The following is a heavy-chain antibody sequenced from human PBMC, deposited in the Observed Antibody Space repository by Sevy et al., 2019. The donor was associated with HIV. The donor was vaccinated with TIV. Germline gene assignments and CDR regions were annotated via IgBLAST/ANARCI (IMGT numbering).Heavy chain of an antibody. CDR2: ISSSGSTI. V-gene: IGHV3-11*01. CDR1: GFTFSDYY. D-gene: IGHD3-22*01. J-gene: IGHJ4*02. Sequence: GGSLRLSCAASGFTFSDYYMSWIRQAPGKGLEWVSYISSSGSTIYYADSVKGRFTISRDNAKNSLYLQMNSLRAEDTAVYYCAKLGFYYDSSAYDYFDYWGQGTLVTVSS. CDR3: AKLGFYYDSSAYDYFDY.